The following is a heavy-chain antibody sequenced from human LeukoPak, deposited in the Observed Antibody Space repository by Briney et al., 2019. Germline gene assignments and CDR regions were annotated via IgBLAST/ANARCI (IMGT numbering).Heavy chain of an antibody. V-gene: IGHV4-31*03. J-gene: IGHJ4*02. Sequence: SETLSLTCTVSGGSISSGGYYWSWIRQHPGKGLEWIGYIYYSGSTYYNPSLKSRVTISVDTSKNQFSLKLTSVTAADTAVYYCARSPLYFEFDYWGQGTLVTVSS. D-gene: IGHD3-9*01. CDR3: ARSPLYFEFDY. CDR2: IYYSGST. CDR1: GGSISSGGYY.